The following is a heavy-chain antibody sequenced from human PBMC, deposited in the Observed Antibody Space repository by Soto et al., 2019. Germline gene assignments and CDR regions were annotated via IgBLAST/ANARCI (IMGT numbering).Heavy chain of an antibody. Sequence: EVQLVESGGGLVQPGRSLRLSCAASGFTFDDYAMHWVRQAPGKGLEWVSGSSWNSGSIGYADSVKGRFTISRDNAKNSLYLQMNSLRAEDTALYYCAKENVNYCSGGSCYSLGAFDIWGQGTMVTVSS. CDR2: SSWNSGSI. CDR1: GFTFDDYA. V-gene: IGHV3-9*01. J-gene: IGHJ3*02. D-gene: IGHD2-15*01. CDR3: AKENVNYCSGGSCYSLGAFDI.